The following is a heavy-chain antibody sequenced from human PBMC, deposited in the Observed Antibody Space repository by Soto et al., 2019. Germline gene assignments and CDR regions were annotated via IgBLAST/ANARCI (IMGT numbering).Heavy chain of an antibody. CDR2: TYYRSRWYN. Sequence: QVQLQESGPGLVKPSQTLSLTCAISGDSVSSNSAAWNWIRQSPSRGLECLGRTYYRSRWYNDYAVPVRSRITVNADTSKNQFSLQLTSVTPEDKAVYYCAGTTSYQWYYMDVWGKGTTVTVSS. CDR3: AGTTSYQWYYMDV. V-gene: IGHV6-1*01. CDR1: GDSVSSNSAA. D-gene: IGHD1-7*01. J-gene: IGHJ6*03.